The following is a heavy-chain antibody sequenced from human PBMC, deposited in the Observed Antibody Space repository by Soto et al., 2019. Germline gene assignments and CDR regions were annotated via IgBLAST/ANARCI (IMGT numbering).Heavy chain of an antibody. CDR1: GGSFSSSNL. V-gene: IGHV4-4*02. J-gene: IGHJ6*02. CDR3: ARFTGGLLWFSDRYYYGMDV. Sequence: ETLTLTXAASGGSFSSSNLWSGVRPPPGKVLEWFGVIYHSGSTNYNPSLKSRVTISVDKSKNQFSLKLSSVTAADTAVYYCARFTGGLLWFSDRYYYGMDVWGQGTTVTVSS. CDR2: IYHSGST. D-gene: IGHD3-10*01.